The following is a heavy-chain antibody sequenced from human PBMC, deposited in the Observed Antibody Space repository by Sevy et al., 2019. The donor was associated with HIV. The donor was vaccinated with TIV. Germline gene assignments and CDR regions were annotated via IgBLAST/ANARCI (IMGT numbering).Heavy chain of an antibody. D-gene: IGHD3-3*01. CDR3: ARGGNGDFWSYEYYYYGMDV. CDR2: MSPNTGAT. V-gene: IGHV1-8*01. CDR1: GYTFTTYD. J-gene: IGHJ6*02. Sequence: ASVMVSCAAFGYTFTTYDINWVRQAPGQGLEWMGWMSPNTGATGFAQKFQGRVTLTRNKSITTAYMELSSLTYEDTAIYYCARGGNGDFWSYEYYYYGMDVWGQGTTVTVSS.